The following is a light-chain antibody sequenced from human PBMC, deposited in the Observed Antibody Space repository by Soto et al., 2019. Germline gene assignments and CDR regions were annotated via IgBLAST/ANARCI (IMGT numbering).Light chain of an antibody. J-gene: IGLJ2*01. CDR3: LLSYRGARV. V-gene: IGLV7-46*01. CDR2: DIN. CDR1: TGAVTSGHY. Sequence: QTMVTQEPSLSVSPGGTVTLTCGASTGAVTSGHYPFWFQQKPGQAPRTLIYDINNKHSWTPARFSGSLLGGKAALTLSGAQPEDEADYYCLLSYRGARVFGGGTKVTVL.